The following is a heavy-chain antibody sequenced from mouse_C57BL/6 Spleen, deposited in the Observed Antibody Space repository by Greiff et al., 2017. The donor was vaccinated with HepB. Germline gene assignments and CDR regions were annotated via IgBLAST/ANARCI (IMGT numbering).Heavy chain of an antibody. CDR1: GYAFSSSW. J-gene: IGHJ3*01. V-gene: IGHV1-82*01. CDR3: ARENSKGAWFAY. Sequence: QVQLQQSGPELVKPGASVKISCKASGYAFSSSWMNWVKQRPGKGLEWIGRIYPGDGDTNYNGKFKGKATLTADKSSSTAYMQLSSLTSEDSAVYFCARENSKGAWFAYWGQGTLVTVSA. CDR2: IYPGDGDT. D-gene: IGHD2-5*01.